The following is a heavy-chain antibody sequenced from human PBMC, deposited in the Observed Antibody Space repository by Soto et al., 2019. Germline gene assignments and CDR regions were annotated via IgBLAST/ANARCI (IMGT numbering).Heavy chain of an antibody. Sequence: GGSLRLPCAASGLTFTTLWLYWVRQAPGKGLEWVATINQDGSEKYYADSVKGRFTISRDNAKNSLYLQMNSLRAEDTALYHCARESNWNYDYWGQGTLVTVSS. J-gene: IGHJ4*02. CDR1: GLTFTTLW. CDR2: INQDGSEK. CDR3: ARESNWNYDY. D-gene: IGHD1-7*01. V-gene: IGHV3-7*03.